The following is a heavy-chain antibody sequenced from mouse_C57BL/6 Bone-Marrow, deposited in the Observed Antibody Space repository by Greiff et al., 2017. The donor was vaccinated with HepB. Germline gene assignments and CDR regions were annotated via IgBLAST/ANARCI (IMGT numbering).Heavy chain of an antibody. V-gene: IGHV1-61*01. CDR2: IYPSDSET. D-gene: IGHD1-1*01. J-gene: IGHJ2*01. CDR1: GYTFTSYR. CDR3: ARSDGSSHFDY. Sequence: VQLQQPGAELVRPGSSVKLSCKASGYTFTSYRMDWVKQRPGQGLEWIGNIYPSDSETHYNQKFKDKATLTVDKSSSPAYMQLSSLTSEDSAVYYCARSDGSSHFDYWGKGTTLTVSS.